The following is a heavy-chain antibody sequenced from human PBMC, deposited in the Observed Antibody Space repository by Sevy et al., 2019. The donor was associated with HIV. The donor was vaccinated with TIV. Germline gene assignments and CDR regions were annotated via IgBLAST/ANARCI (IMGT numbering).Heavy chain of an antibody. CDR1: GFTFSGYS. CDR2: IHSDDTT. V-gene: IGHV3-66*01. J-gene: IGHJ4*02. CDR3: ARGKSGYGYALNY. D-gene: IGHD5-18*01. Sequence: GGSLRLSCAASGFTFSGYSMNWVRQAPGKGLEGVSVIHSDDTTYHADSVKDRFTISRDNFKNTLYLHMSRLRAEDTAVYYCARGKSGYGYALNYWGQGTLVTVSS.